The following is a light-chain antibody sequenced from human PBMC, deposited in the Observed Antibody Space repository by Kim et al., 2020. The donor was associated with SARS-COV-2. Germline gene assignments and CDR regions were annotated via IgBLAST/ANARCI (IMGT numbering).Light chain of an antibody. Sequence: SACVGDGVTMTCRARQVFSDAVVWYQQQPGQASYLLIYAASTLQSGVPSRFSGSGSGTDLSLTISSLQPEDFATYYCLQHYAFPYTFGQGTKLEI. CDR3: LQHYAFPYT. CDR1: QVFSDA. V-gene: IGKV1-6*02. CDR2: AAS. J-gene: IGKJ2*01.